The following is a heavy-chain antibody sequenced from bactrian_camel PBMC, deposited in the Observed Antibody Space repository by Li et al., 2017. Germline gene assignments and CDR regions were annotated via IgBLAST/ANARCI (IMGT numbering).Heavy chain of an antibody. CDR3: AAATTSGGPVAYGPWVEAY. V-gene: IGHV3S42*01. CDR2: INSSGRST. J-gene: IGHJ4*01. Sequence: VQLVESGGDLVRPGGSLRLSCAASGFTFSDYTMTWVRQAPGKGLEWVSDINSSGRSTNYADSVKGRFTISRDNAKNTLYLQMNSLRPEDTAVYYCAAATTSGGPVAYGPWVEAYWGQGTQVTVS. D-gene: IGHD4*01. CDR1: GFTFSDYT.